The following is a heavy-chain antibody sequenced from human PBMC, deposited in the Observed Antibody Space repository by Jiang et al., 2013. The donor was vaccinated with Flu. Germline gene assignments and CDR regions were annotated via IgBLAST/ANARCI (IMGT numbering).Heavy chain of an antibody. D-gene: IGHD6-19*01. V-gene: IGHV1-18*01. CDR3: ARARVMAVAGPDLGAFDI. CDR2: ISAYNGNT. J-gene: IGHJ3*02. Sequence: GAEVKKPGASVKVSCKASGYTFTSYGISWVRQAPGQGLEWMGWISAYNGNTNYAQKLQGRVTMTTDTSTSTAYMELRSLRSDDTAVYYCARARVMAVAGPDLGAFDIWGQGTMVTVSS. CDR1: GYTFTSYG.